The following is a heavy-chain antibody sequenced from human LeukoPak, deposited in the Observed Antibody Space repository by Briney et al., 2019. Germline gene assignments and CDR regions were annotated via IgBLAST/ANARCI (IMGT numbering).Heavy chain of an antibody. Sequence: PGGSLRLSCAASGFTFSSYWMHWVRQAPGKGLVWVSRINSDGSSTSYADSEKGRFTISRDNAKNTLYLQMNSLRAEDTAVYYCAREGSGKLNFDYWGQGTLVTVSS. J-gene: IGHJ4*02. CDR2: INSDGSST. CDR1: GFTFSSYW. D-gene: IGHD6-19*01. V-gene: IGHV3-74*01. CDR3: AREGSGKLNFDY.